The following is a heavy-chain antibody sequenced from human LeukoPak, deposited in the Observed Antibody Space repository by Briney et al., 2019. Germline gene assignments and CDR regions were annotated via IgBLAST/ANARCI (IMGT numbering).Heavy chain of an antibody. D-gene: IGHD2-15*01. CDR3: ARVVASTSIDS. Sequence: SETLSLTCIVSGYSIISDYFWGWVRQPPGKGPEWIGSIFHSGDVYYNPSLTSRVTLSVDPSNNRFSLKVTSVTAADTAIYYCARVVASTSIDSWGQGTLVTVSS. CDR1: GYSIISDYF. J-gene: IGHJ4*02. V-gene: IGHV4-38-2*02. CDR2: IFHSGDV.